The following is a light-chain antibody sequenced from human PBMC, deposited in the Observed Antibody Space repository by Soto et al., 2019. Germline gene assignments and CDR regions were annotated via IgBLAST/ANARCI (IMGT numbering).Light chain of an antibody. J-gene: IGLJ2*01. CDR3: SSYTSSTPVV. CDR1: SSDVGGYHY. Sequence: QSALTQPASVSGSPGQSITISCTGTSSDVGGYHYVSWYQQHPGKAPKLMIYDVTYRPSGVSNRFSGSKSGNTASLTISGLQAEDEAEYYCSSYTSSTPVVFGGGTKLTVL. V-gene: IGLV2-14*03. CDR2: DVT.